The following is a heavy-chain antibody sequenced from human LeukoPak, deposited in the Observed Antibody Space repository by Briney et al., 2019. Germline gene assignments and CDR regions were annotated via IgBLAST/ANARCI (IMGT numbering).Heavy chain of an antibody. V-gene: IGHV4-34*01. CDR2: INHSGST. CDR1: GGSFSGYY. D-gene: IGHD1-26*01. CDR3: ARLIPSYSGIDY. J-gene: IGHJ4*02. Sequence: SETLSLTCAVYGGSFSGYYWSWIRQPPGKGLEWIGEINHSGSTNYNPSLKSRVTISVDTSKNQFSLKLSSVTAADTAVYYCARLIPSYSGIDYWGQGTLVTVSS.